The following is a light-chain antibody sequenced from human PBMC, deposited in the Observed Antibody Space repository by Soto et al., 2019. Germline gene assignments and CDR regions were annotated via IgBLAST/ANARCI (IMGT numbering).Light chain of an antibody. J-gene: IGKJ2*01. CDR2: GAS. V-gene: IGKV3-20*01. CDR1: QSVSSSY. Sequence: EIVLTQSPGTLSLSPGERATLSCRASQSVSSSYLAWYQQKPGQAPRLLIYGASSRATGIPDRFSGSGSGTDFPLTLSRLEPEDFAVYYCQQYGSSPPYTFGQGTKREIK. CDR3: QQYGSSPPYT.